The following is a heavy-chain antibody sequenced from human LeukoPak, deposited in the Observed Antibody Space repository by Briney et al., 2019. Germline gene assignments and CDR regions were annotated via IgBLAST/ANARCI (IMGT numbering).Heavy chain of an antibody. V-gene: IGHV3-48*03. D-gene: IGHD3-10*01. CDR1: GFTFSSYE. J-gene: IGHJ4*02. CDR3: ARDFYGDEDFDY. Sequence: GGSLRLSCAVSGFTFSSYEMNWVRQAPGKGLEWLSYINSKGDSKLYADSVKGRFTISRDDARNSVYLQMNSLRDEDTALYYCARDFYGDEDFDYRGQGTLVTVSS. CDR2: INSKGDSK.